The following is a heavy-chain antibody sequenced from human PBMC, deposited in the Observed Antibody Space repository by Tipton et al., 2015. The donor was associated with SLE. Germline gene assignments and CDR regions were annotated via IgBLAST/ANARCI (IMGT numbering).Heavy chain of an antibody. D-gene: IGHD3-16*01. J-gene: IGHJ3*02. V-gene: IGHV3-23*01. CDR2: ISGSGDTT. Sequence: GSLRLSCTASGFTFSNYAMSWVRQAPGKGLEWVSGISGSGDTTYYADSVKGRFTISRDNSKNTLYLQMNSLRADDTAVYYCAKDARIMITLGGAFDIWGQGTMVTVSS. CDR1: GFTFSNYA. CDR3: AKDARIMITLGGAFDI.